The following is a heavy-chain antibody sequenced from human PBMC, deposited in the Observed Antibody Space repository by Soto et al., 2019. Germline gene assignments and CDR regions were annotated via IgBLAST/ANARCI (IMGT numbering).Heavy chain of an antibody. CDR1: GFTFSDYA. J-gene: IGHJ6*02. CDR2: ISGTGGST. Sequence: GGSLRLSCVASGFTFSDYAVSWVRQAPGKGLEWVSSISGTGGSTYYSDSVKGRFTISRDNSKNTLYLQVNSLRDEDTALYYCAKDRISTQYYYCGMDVWGQGTTVTVSS. D-gene: IGHD1-1*01. CDR3: AKDRISTQYYYCGMDV. V-gene: IGHV3-23*01.